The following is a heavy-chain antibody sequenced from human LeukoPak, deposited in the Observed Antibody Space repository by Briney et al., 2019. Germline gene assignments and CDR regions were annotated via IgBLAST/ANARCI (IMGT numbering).Heavy chain of an antibody. CDR1: GFTFSNYA. CDR3: AILSGSGSYSYFDY. V-gene: IGHV3-53*04. D-gene: IGHD3-10*01. Sequence: GGSLRLSCAASGFTFSNYAMSWVRQAPGKGLEWVSVIYSGGSTYYADSVKGRFTISRHDSKNTLYLQMNSLRAEDTAVYYCAILSGSGSYSYFDYWGQGTLVTVSS. CDR2: IYSGGST. J-gene: IGHJ4*02.